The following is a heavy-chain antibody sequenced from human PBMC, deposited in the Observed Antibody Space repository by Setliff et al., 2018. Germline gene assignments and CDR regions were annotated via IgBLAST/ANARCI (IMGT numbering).Heavy chain of an antibody. CDR2: LNPNSGGT. Sequence: ASVKVSCKASGYTFTGYYIHWVRQAPGQGLEWMGCLNPNSGGTNSTRKFEGCVTMTRDTSISAAYMKLSSLKSNDTAVYYCARGKYDILTGEYYFDFWGQGTLVT. D-gene: IGHD3-9*01. V-gene: IGHV1-2*04. CDR1: GYTFTGYY. CDR3: ARGKYDILTGEYYFDF. J-gene: IGHJ4*02.